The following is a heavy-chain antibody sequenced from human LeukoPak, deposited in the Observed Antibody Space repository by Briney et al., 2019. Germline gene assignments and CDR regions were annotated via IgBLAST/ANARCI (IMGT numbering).Heavy chain of an antibody. V-gene: IGHV1-69*05. CDR2: IIPIFGTA. CDR3: ATCAAIYYYMDV. D-gene: IGHD2-2*01. CDR1: GGTFSSYA. J-gene: IGHJ6*03. Sequence: GSSVKVSCKASGGTFSSYAISWVRQAPGQGLEWMGGIIPIFGTADYAQKFQGRVTITTDESTGTAYMELSSLRSEDTAVYYCATCAAIYYYMDVWGKGTTVTVSS.